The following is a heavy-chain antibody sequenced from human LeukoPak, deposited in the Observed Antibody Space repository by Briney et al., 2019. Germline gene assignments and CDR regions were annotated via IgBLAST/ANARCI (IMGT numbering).Heavy chain of an antibody. J-gene: IGHJ6*03. D-gene: IGHD6-19*01. Sequence: GGSLRLSCAASRFTLSSYWMSWVRQAPGKGLEWVANIKQDGSEKYYVDSVKGRFTISRDNAKNSLYLQMNSLRAEDTAVYYCAEATSSGWYRPYYYYYMDVWGKGTTVTVSS. CDR1: RFTLSSYW. CDR3: AEATSSGWYRPYYYYYMDV. V-gene: IGHV3-7*01. CDR2: IKQDGSEK.